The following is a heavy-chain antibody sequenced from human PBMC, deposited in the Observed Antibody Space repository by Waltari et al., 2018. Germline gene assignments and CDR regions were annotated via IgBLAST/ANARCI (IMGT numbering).Heavy chain of an antibody. CDR3: ARGSGSWGPPYFDY. D-gene: IGHD3-3*01. CDR2: INHSGST. CDR1: GGSFSGYY. Sequence: QVQLQQWGAGLLKPSETLSLTCAVYGGSFSGYYWSWIRQPPGKGLEWIGEINHSGSTNDNPALKSRVTVSVDTSKNQFSLKLSSVTAADTAVYYCARGSGSWGPPYFDYWGQGTLVTVSS. V-gene: IGHV4-34*01. J-gene: IGHJ4*02.